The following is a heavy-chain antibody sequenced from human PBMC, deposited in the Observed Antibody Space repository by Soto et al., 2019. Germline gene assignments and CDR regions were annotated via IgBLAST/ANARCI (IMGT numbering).Heavy chain of an antibody. CDR1: GFTFSSYA. J-gene: IGHJ4*02. CDR2: ISGSGGST. D-gene: IGHD3-10*01. Sequence: EVQLLESGGGLVQPGGSLRLSCAASGFTFSSYAMSWVRQAPGKGLEWVSAISGSGGSTYYAGSVKGRFTISRDNSKNTLELEMNSLRAEDTAVYYCAKGGRWFGELFFYWGQGTLVTVSS. CDR3: AKGGRWFGELFFY. V-gene: IGHV3-23*01.